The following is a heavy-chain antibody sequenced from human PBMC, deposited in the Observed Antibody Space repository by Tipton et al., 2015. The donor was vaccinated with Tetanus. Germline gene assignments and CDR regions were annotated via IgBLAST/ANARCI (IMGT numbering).Heavy chain of an antibody. CDR2: VYHSGAT. V-gene: IGHV4-61*08. D-gene: IGHD6-6*01. CDR1: GSSISRSGHY. J-gene: IGHJ5*02. CDR3: ARDQGGGRVVRLNWLDP. Sequence: TLSLTCTVSGSSISRSGHYWTWIRQPPGKEPEWVGYVYHSGATNYHPSLKSRLAISADTSKNQFSLNLRSVTAADTAVYYCARDQGGGRVVRLNWLDPWGQGTLVTVSS.